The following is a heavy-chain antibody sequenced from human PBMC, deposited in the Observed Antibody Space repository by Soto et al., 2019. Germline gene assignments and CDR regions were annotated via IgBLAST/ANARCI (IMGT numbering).Heavy chain of an antibody. J-gene: IGHJ5*02. Sequence: ASVKVSCKASGHTFTNLDINWVRQATGQGLEWMGWMNPNSDTGYAQKFQGRITMTRDTSTSTVYMELSSLRSEDTAVYYCGRYKEEAVSTSWGQGPPVPVSS. CDR1: GHTFTNLD. CDR3: GRYKEEAVSTS. CDR2: MNPNSDT. V-gene: IGHV1-8*01. D-gene: IGHD1-20*01.